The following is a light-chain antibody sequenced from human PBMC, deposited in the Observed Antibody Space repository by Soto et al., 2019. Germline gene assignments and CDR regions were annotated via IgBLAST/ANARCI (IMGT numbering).Light chain of an antibody. Sequence: QSALTQPPSVSGTPGQSVAISCIGTSRDVGGYNRVSRYQQSPGTAPKLIICEVNNRPSGVPDRFSGSKSGNTASLTISGLQPEDEADYFCNSFTSSNTWVFGGGTKLTVL. J-gene: IGLJ3*02. CDR3: NSFTSSNTWV. V-gene: IGLV2-18*02. CDR1: SRDVGGYNR. CDR2: EVN.